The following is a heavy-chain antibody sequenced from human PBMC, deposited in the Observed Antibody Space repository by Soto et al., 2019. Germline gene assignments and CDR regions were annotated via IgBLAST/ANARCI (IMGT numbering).Heavy chain of an antibody. CDR3: SRGILL. D-gene: IGHD2-15*01. CDR1: GDSMNSGGYC. J-gene: IGHJ4*02. Sequence: QVQLQESGAGLVKPSQTLSLTCTVSGDSMNSGGYCWSWIRQHPGEGLEWIGCISYGGTTSYNPSLKSRVIISVDTSKNQFSLKLTSVTAADTAVYYCSRGILLWGQGTLITVSS. V-gene: IGHV4-31*03. CDR2: ISYGGTT.